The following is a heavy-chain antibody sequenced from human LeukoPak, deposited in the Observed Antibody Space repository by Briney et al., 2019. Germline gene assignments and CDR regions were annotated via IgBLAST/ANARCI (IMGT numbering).Heavy chain of an antibody. CDR1: GDSTNDYY. CDR2: VFTTGVT. D-gene: IGHD3-9*01. V-gene: IGHV4-4*07. J-gene: IGHJ6*03. CDR3: ARTPWFDYYYYYIDV. Sequence: SETLSLTCSVSGDSTNDYYWSWIRQPAGKGLEWIGRVFTTGVTEYNPSLQSRVIISIDESKRQLSLTLKSVTAADAAVYYCARTPWFDYYYYYIDVWGKGTTVTVSS.